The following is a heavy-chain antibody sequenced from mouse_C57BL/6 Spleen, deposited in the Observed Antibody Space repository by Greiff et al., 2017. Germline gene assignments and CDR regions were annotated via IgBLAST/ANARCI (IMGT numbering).Heavy chain of an antibody. J-gene: IGHJ3*01. CDR2: IYPRSGNT. V-gene: IGHV1-81*01. Sequence: VHLVESGAELARPGASVKLSCKASGYTFTSYGISWVKQRTGQGLEWIGEIYPRSGNTYYNEKFKGKATLTADKSSSTAYMELRSLTSEDSAVYFCARPHGSSLAWLAYWGQGTLVTVSA. CDR3: ARPHGSSLAWLAY. CDR1: GYTFTSYG. D-gene: IGHD1-1*01.